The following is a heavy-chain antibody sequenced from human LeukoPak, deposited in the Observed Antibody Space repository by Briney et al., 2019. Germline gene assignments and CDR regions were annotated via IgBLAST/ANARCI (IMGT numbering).Heavy chain of an antibody. D-gene: IGHD2/OR15-2a*01. V-gene: IGHV3-23*01. Sequence: GGSLRLSCAASGFTFSSHGMNWVRQAPGKGLEWVSGISPNGVITYYADSVKGRFTISRENSKNTLYLQMNSLRAEDTAVYYCAKDSAKKYDDYWGQGTLVTVSS. CDR1: GFTFSSHG. CDR2: ISPNGVIT. CDR3: AKDSAKKYDDY. J-gene: IGHJ4*02.